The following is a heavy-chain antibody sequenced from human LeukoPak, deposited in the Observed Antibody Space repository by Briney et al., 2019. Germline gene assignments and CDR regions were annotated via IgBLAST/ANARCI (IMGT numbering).Heavy chain of an antibody. D-gene: IGHD3-22*01. CDR3: ATAQSSDYSNFDY. V-gene: IGHV3-30-3*01. CDR1: GFTFSSYA. CDR2: ISYDGSNK. J-gene: IGHJ4*02. Sequence: PGGSLRLSCAASGFTFSSYAMHWVRQAPGKGLEWVAVISYDGSNKYSADSVKGRFTISRDNSKNTLYLQMNSLRAEDTAVYYCATAQSSDYSNFDYWGQGTLVTVSS.